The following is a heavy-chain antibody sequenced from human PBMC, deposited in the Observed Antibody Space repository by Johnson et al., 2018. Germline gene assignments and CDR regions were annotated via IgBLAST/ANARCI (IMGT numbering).Heavy chain of an antibody. CDR3: AKDLTGPYYYGMDV. CDR1: GFTFSDYG. J-gene: IGHJ6*02. V-gene: IGHV3-30*18. D-gene: IGHD3-10*01. CDR2: ISYDGSDK. Sequence: VQLVESGGGVVQPGRSLRLSCAASGFTFSDYGIHWVRQAPGKGLEWVAIISYDGSDKYYADSVKGRFTISRDNSKNTRYLQMSSLRAEDPAVYYCAKDLTGPYYYGMDVWGQGTTVTVSS.